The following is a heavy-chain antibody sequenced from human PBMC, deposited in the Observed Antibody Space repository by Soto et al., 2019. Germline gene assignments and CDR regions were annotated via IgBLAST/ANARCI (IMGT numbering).Heavy chain of an antibody. J-gene: IGHJ6*02. D-gene: IGHD1-7*01. CDR1: GYSFTSYW. Sequence: GESLKISCKGSGYSFTSYWISWVRQMPGKGLEWMGRIDPSDSYTNYSPSFQGHVTISADKSISTAYLQWSSLKASDTAMYYCARILDWTGTTLDSGTFGSGMDVWGQGTTVTV. CDR2: IDPSDSYT. CDR3: ARILDWTGTTLDSGTFGSGMDV. V-gene: IGHV5-10-1*01.